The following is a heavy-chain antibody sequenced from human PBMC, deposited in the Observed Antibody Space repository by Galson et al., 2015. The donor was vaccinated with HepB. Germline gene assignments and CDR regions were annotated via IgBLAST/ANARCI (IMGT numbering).Heavy chain of an antibody. CDR2: INPSGGST. D-gene: IGHD3-10*01. J-gene: IGHJ5*02. V-gene: IGHV1-46*01. CDR3: ARANGSGRDWFDP. Sequence: SVKVSCKASGYTFTSYYMHWVRQAPGQGLEWMGIINPSGGSTSYAQKFQGRVTMTRDTSTSTVYMELSSLRSEDTAVHYCARANGSGRDWFDPWGQGTLVTVSS. CDR1: GYTFTSYY.